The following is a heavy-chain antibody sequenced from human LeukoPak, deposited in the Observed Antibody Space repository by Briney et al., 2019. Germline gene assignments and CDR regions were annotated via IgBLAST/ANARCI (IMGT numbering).Heavy chain of an antibody. V-gene: IGHV4-34*01. Sequence: PSETLSLTCGGSGGSFSDYYWSWIRQPPGKGLEGMAEVIHSGATSSNPSLKSRGTISIDASTNQVSLRLRSVTAADMSVYYCARGRFIDYYFDYWGQGSMVTVSS. CDR3: ARGRFIDYYFDY. D-gene: IGHD3-16*02. CDR1: GGSFSDYY. J-gene: IGHJ4*02. CDR2: VIHSGAT.